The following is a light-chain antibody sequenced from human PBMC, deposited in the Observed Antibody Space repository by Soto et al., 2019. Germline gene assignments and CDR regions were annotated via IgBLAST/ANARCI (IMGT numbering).Light chain of an antibody. CDR3: AVWDNSMTAWV. J-gene: IGLJ3*02. Sequence: QSALTQPPSASGSPGQSVTISCTGTSSDVGGYNFVSWYQQHPGKAPKLIIYEVTKRPSGVPDRFSGSKSGNTASLTVSGLQAEDEAHYYCAVWDNSMTAWVFGGGTKLTVL. V-gene: IGLV2-8*01. CDR2: EVT. CDR1: SSDVGGYNF.